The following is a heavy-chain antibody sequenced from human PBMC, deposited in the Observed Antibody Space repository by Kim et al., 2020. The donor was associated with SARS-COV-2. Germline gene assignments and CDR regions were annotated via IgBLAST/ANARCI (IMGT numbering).Heavy chain of an antibody. CDR1: GFTFSGYW. CDR2: IKQDGSQK. D-gene: IGHD6-19*01. Sequence: GGSLRLSCAGSGFTFSGYWMTWVRQAPGKGLEWVANIKQDGSQKNYVDSVKGRFTISRDNAKNSLSLLMNSLRAEDTAVYYCARDQYSSGWYTDSRYYYGMDVWGQGTTVNVSS. J-gene: IGHJ6*02. V-gene: IGHV3-7*03. CDR3: ARDQYSSGWYTDSRYYYGMDV.